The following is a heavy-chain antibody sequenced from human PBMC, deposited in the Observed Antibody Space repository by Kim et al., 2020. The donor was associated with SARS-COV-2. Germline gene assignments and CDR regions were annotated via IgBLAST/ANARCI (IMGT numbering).Heavy chain of an antibody. CDR3: ARAGDLIYSGSYFAY. J-gene: IGHJ4*02. D-gene: IGHD1-26*01. CDR1: GFSFSTYN. V-gene: IGHV3-48*04. Sequence: GSLRLSCVASGFSFSTYNMNWVRQSPGKGLEWVSYISGSGYTIFYADSVKGRFTISRDNAKNSLFLQMNSLTAEDTSIYYCARAGDLIYSGSYFAYWGQGTLVTVSS. CDR2: ISGSGYTI.